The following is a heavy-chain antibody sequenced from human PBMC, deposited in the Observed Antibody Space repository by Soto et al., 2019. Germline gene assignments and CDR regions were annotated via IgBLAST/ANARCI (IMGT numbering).Heavy chain of an antibody. CDR1: GFTFNDYG. Sequence: HVQLVESGGGVVQPGTSLRLSCTTSGFTFNDYGFHWVRQAPGKGLEWVSVIWYDGSKTLYADSVKGRFTISRDDSKNTVYLQLNSLRDEDTAVYYCARDLGSTNHYFDFWGLGTLVIVSS. CDR3: ARDLGSTNHYFDF. J-gene: IGHJ4*02. V-gene: IGHV3-33*01. CDR2: IWYDGSKT. D-gene: IGHD1-1*01.